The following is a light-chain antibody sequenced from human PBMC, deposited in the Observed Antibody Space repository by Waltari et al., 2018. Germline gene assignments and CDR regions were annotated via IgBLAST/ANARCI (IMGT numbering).Light chain of an antibody. Sequence: SYELTQPSSVSVSPGQTARLTSSGYILADRYVRWFQQRPGQAPVVVIYKDTERPSGTPDRFSGSTSGTTVTLTISGVQADDEADYYCFCAADMTEIFGGGTRLTVL. CDR1: ILADRY. CDR2: KDT. J-gene: IGLJ2*01. V-gene: IGLV3-27*01. CDR3: FCAADMTEI.